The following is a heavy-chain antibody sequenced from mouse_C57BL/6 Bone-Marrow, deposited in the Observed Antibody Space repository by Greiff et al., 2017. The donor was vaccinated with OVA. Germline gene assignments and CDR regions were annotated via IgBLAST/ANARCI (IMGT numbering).Heavy chain of an antibody. CDR1: GFTFSSYG. CDR2: ISSGGSYT. Sequence: EVHLVESGGDLVKPGGSLKLSCAASGFTFSSYGMSWVRQTPDKRLEWVATISSGGSYTYYPDSVKGRFTISRDNAKNTLYLQMSSLKSEDTAMYYCARHYYGSSYYWGKGTTLTVSS. J-gene: IGHJ2*01. CDR3: ARHYYGSSYY. D-gene: IGHD1-1*01. V-gene: IGHV5-6*01.